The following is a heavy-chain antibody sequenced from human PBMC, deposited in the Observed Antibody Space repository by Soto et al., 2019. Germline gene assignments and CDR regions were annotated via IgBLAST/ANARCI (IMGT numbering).Heavy chain of an antibody. CDR3: ARVKSQSDAFDI. V-gene: IGHV4-30-2*01. CDR2: IYHSGST. J-gene: IGHJ3*02. Sequence: SETLSLTCAVSGGSISSGGYSWSWIRQPPGKGLEWIGYIYHSGSTYYNPSLKSRVTISVDRSKNQFSLKLSSVTAADTAVYYCARVKSQSDAFDIWGQGTMVTVS. CDR1: GGSISSGGYS.